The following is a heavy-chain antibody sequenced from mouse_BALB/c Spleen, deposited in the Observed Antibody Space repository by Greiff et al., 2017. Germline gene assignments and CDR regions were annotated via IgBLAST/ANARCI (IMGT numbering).Heavy chain of an antibody. CDR2: IWSGGST. D-gene: IGHD1-1*01. CDR3: ARKRYGSIYAMDY. J-gene: IGHJ4*01. V-gene: IGHV2-2*02. CDR1: GFSLTSYG. Sequence: QVQLKESGPGLVQPSQSLSITCTVSGFSLTSYGVHWVRQSPGKGLEWLGVIWSGGSTDYNAAFISSLSISKDNSKSQVFFKMNSLQANDTAIYYCARKRYGSIYAMDYWGQGTSVTVSS.